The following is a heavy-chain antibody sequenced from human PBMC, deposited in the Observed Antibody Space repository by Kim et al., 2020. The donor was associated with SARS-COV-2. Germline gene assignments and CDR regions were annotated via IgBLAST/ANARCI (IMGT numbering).Heavy chain of an antibody. V-gene: IGHV1-3*01. CDR3: ARDLGSGYQLLLGGPNWFDP. J-gene: IGHJ5*02. CDR1: GYTFTSYA. Sequence: ASVKVSCKASGYTFTSYAMHWVRQAPGQRLEWMGWINAGNGNTKYSQKFQGRVTITRDTSASTAYMELSSLRSEDTAVYYCARDLGSGYQLLLGGPNWFDPWGQGTLVTVSS. CDR2: INAGNGNT. D-gene: IGHD2-2*01.